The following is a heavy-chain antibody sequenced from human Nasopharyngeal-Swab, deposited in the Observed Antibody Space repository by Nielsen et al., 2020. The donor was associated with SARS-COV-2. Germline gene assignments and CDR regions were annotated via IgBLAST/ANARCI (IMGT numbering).Heavy chain of an antibody. Sequence: GGSLRLSCAASGFTFSSYAMSWVRQAPGKGLEWVSAISGSGGSTYYADSVKGRFTISRDNAKNTLYLQMNSLRAEDTAVYYCARAGRYQLQTHPFDYWGQGTLVTVSS. D-gene: IGHD2-2*01. CDR2: ISGSGGST. CDR3: ARAGRYQLQTHPFDY. CDR1: GFTFSSYA. J-gene: IGHJ4*02. V-gene: IGHV3-23*01.